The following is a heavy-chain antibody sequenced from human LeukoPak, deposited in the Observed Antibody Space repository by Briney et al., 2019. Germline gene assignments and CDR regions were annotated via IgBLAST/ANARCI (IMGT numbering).Heavy chain of an antibody. CDR2: ISGSGGST. V-gene: IGHV3-23*01. CDR3: ATTLIRASTYMDV. CDR1: GFTFSSYV. D-gene: IGHD3-10*01. Sequence: PGGSLRLSCAASGFTFSSYVMSWVRQAPGKGLEWVSGISGSGGSTYYADSVKGRFTISRDNSKNTLYLQMNSLRAEDTAVYYCATTLIRASTYMDVWGKGTTVTVSS. J-gene: IGHJ6*03.